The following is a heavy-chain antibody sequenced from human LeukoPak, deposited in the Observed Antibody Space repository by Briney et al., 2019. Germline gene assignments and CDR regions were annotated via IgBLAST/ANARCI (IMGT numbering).Heavy chain of an antibody. CDR3: ARVGVSDYGMDV. CDR2: IYPSDSDT. V-gene: IGHV5-51*01. J-gene: IGHJ6*02. D-gene: IGHD6-6*01. Sequence: GESLKISCKGSGYSFATSWIGWVRQTPGRGLQWMGIIYPSDSDTRYSPSFQGQVTISADKSINTAYLQWSSLKASDTAIYYCARVGVSDYGMDVWGQGTTVTVSS. CDR1: GYSFATSW.